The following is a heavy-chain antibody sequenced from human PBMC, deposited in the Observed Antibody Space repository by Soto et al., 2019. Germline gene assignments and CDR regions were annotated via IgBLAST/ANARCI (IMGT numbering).Heavy chain of an antibody. CDR1: GFTFSSYA. D-gene: IGHD3-22*01. J-gene: IGHJ4*02. CDR2: ISGSGGST. Sequence: EVQLLESGGGLVQPGGSLRLSCAASGFTFSSYAMSWVRQAPGKGLEWVSAISGSGGSTYYADSVKGRFTISRDNSKNTLYLQMNSPRAEDTAVYYCAKSFRGDYYDSSGYSGIDYWGQGTLVTVSS. CDR3: AKSFRGDYYDSSGYSGIDY. V-gene: IGHV3-23*01.